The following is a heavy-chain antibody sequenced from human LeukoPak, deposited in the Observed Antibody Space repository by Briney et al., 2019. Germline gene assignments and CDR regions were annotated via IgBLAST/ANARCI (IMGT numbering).Heavy chain of an antibody. CDR1: GFTFSSYA. J-gene: IGHJ4*02. CDR2: ISGSGGNT. D-gene: IGHD2-15*01. CDR3: AKQAGYCSGGSCPLFDY. V-gene: IGHV3-23*01. Sequence: GGSLRLSCAASGFTFSSYAMNWVRQAPGKGLEWVSGISGSGGNTYYADSVKGRFTISRDNSKNTLYLQMNSLRAEDTAVYYCAKQAGYCSGGSCPLFDYWGQGTLVTVSS.